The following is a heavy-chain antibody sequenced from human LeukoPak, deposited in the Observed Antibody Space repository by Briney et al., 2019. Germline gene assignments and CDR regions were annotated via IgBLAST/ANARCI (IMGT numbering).Heavy chain of an antibody. Sequence: GGSLRLSCAASGFTFSSYEMNWVRQAPGKGPEWVSYISSSGSTIYYADSVKGRFTISRGNAKNSLYLQMNSLRAEDTAVYYCAREYGDYPGSWGQGTLVTVSS. V-gene: IGHV3-48*03. CDR2: ISSSGSTI. J-gene: IGHJ4*02. CDR1: GFTFSSYE. CDR3: AREYGDYPGS. D-gene: IGHD4-17*01.